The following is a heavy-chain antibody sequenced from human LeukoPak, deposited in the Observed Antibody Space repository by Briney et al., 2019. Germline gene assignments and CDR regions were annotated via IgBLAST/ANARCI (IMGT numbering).Heavy chain of an antibody. CDR2: ISSSSSYI. V-gene: IGHV3-21*01. CDR1: GFTFSSSS. Sequence: GGSLRLSCAASGFTFSSSSMNWVRQAPGKGLGWVSSISSSSSYIYFADSVKGRFTISRDNAKSSVYLQMNSRRAEDTAVYYCARALASGSSAFDYWGQGTLVTVSS. D-gene: IGHD1-26*01. CDR3: ARALASGSSAFDY. J-gene: IGHJ4*02.